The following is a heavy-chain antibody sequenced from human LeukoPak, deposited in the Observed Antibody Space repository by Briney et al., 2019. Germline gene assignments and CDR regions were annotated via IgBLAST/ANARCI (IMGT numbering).Heavy chain of an antibody. CDR3: ATYDSSGGVDY. CDR2: INPNSGGT. CDR1: GYTFTGYY. Sequence: GASVKVSCKASGYTFTGYYMHWVRQAPGQGLEWMGWINPNSGGTNCAQKFQGRVTMTRDTSISTAYMELSRLRSDDTAVYYCATYDSSGGVDYWGQGTLVTVSS. J-gene: IGHJ4*02. D-gene: IGHD3-22*01. V-gene: IGHV1-2*02.